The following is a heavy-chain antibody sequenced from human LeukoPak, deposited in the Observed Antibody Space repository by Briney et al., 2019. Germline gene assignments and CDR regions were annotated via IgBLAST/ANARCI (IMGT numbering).Heavy chain of an antibody. J-gene: IGHJ4*02. D-gene: IGHD3-16*02. V-gene: IGHV4-39*01. CDR1: GGSISNSSYY. Sequence: SETLSLTCTVSGGSISNSSYYWGWIRQPPGKGLEWIGSIYYSGSTYYNPSLKSRVTISVDTSKNQFSLKLSSVTAADTAVYYCARLWRGTRFPQFGGVITHPDYWGQGTLVTVSS. CDR2: IYYSGST. CDR3: ARLWRGTRFPQFGGVITHPDY.